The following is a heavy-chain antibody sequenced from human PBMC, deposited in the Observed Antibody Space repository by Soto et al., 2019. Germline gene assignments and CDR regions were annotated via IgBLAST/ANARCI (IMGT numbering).Heavy chain of an antibody. CDR2: IYPGDSDT. CDR3: ARHGAGFDY. D-gene: IGHD6-13*01. Sequence: RGESLKISCKASGYGFTTYWIAWVRQMPGKGLEWMGIIYPGDSDTKYSPSFQGQVTISADKSISTAFLQWSSLKASDTAMYYCARHGAGFDYWGQGTLVTVSS. V-gene: IGHV5-51*01. J-gene: IGHJ4*02. CDR1: GYGFTTYW.